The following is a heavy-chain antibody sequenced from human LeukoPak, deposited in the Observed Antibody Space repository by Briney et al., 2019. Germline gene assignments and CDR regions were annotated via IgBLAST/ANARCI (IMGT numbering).Heavy chain of an antibody. V-gene: IGHV4-4*07. CDR2: IYTSGST. D-gene: IGHD1-26*01. CDR1: GGSISSYY. Sequence: SETLSLTCTVSGGSISSYYWSWIRQPAGKGLEWIGRIYTSGSTNYNPSLKSRVTISVDKSKTQFSLKLGSVTAADTAVYYCARDKWEPRYAFDIWGQGTMVTVSS. J-gene: IGHJ3*02. CDR3: ARDKWEPRYAFDI.